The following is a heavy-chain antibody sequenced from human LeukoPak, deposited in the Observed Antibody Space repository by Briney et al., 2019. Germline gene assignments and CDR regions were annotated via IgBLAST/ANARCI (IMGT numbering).Heavy chain of an antibody. Sequence: SETLSLTCTVSGGSISSSSYYWGWIRQPPGKGLEWIGSIYYSGSTYYNPSLKSRVTISVDTSKNQFSLKLSSVTAADTAVYYCARAWYCRSTSCYTPIDAFDIWGQGTMVTVSS. J-gene: IGHJ3*02. CDR1: GGSISSSSYY. CDR2: IYYSGST. CDR3: ARAWYCRSTSCYTPIDAFDI. D-gene: IGHD2-2*02. V-gene: IGHV4-39*01.